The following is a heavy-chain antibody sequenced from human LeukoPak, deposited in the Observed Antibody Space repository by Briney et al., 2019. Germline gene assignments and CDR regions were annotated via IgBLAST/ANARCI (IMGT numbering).Heavy chain of an antibody. CDR3: ARDRAGFFDD. Sequence: SETLSLTCTVSGDTISGLSWSWIRQPAGKGLEWIGRIYSSGSTNYSPPLRSRVTMSVDTKNQFSLKVNSVTAADTAVYYCARDRAGFFDDWGQGTLVTVSS. CDR2: IYSSGST. J-gene: IGHJ4*02. V-gene: IGHV4-4*07. CDR1: GDTISGLS. D-gene: IGHD6-13*01.